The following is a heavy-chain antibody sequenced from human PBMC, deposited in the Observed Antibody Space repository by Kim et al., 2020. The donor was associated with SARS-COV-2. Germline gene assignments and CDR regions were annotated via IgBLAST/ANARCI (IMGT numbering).Heavy chain of an antibody. CDR3: ARGVRFYDFWSGYYGMDV. J-gene: IGHJ6*02. CDR1: GGSFSGYY. D-gene: IGHD3-3*01. CDR2: INHSGST. Sequence: SETLSLTCAVYGGSFSGYYWSWIRQPPGKGLEWIGEINHSGSTNYNPSLKSRVTISVDTSKNQFSLKLSSVTAADTAVYYCARGVRFYDFWSGYYGMDVWGQGTTVTVSS. V-gene: IGHV4-34*01.